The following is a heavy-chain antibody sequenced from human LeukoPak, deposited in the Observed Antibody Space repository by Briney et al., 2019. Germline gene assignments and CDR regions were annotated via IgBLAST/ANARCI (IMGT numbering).Heavy chain of an antibody. J-gene: IGHJ4*02. Sequence: GESLKISCKGSGYSFSSYWIGWVRQMPGKGLEWMGIIYPGDSDTRYSPSFQGQGTISADKSISTAYLQWSSLKASDTAMYYCARRKAVAGTTKAYFDYWGQGTLVTVSS. CDR2: IYPGDSDT. CDR1: GYSFSSYW. CDR3: ARRKAVAGTTKAYFDY. V-gene: IGHV5-51*01. D-gene: IGHD6-19*01.